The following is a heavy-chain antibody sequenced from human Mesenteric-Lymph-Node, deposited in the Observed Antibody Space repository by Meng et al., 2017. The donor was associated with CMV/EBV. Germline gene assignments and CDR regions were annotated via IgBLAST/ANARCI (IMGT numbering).Heavy chain of an antibody. Sequence: GSLRLSCAASGFTFSDYWMHWVRQAPGKGLVWVSRISRDGSSTTYADSVQGRFTISRDFAENTLYLQMNSLRAEDTAVYYCTRDEGFGIDYWGQGTPVTVSS. CDR3: TRDEGFGIDY. V-gene: IGHV3-74*03. CDR2: ISRDGSST. D-gene: IGHD3-10*01. CDR1: GFTFSDYW. J-gene: IGHJ4*02.